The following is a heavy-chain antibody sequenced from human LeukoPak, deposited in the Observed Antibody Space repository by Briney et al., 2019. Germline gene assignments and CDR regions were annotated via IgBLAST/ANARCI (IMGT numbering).Heavy chain of an antibody. CDR3: ARTLMSFDI. Sequence: SEPLSLTCTLSGGSLSIYYASWIRHPPGRGLEWVGYIYYSGSTKYNPSLKSRVNIPVDKSKNQFSLKLSSVPGADTAVYYCARTLMSFDIWGQGTMVTVSS. CDR1: GGSLSIYY. CDR2: IYYSGST. D-gene: IGHD3-16*01. V-gene: IGHV4-59*01. J-gene: IGHJ3*02.